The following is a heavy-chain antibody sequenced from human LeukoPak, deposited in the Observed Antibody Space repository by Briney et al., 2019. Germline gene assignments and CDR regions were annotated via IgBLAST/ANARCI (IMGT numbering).Heavy chain of an antibody. J-gene: IGHJ4*02. V-gene: IGHV4-59*01. Sequence: PSETLSLTCTVSGGSINYYYWMWIRQPPGKGLEWIGYIYYSGGTHYNPSLKSRVTMLVDTSKNQFSLKLTAVTAADTAVYYCARGPPGAGHFDYWGKGSLVTVSS. CDR2: IYYSGGT. CDR1: GGSINYYY. CDR3: ARGPPGAGHFDY. D-gene: IGHD7-27*01.